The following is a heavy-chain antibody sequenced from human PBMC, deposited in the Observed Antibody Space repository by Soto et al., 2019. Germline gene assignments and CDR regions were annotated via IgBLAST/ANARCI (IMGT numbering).Heavy chain of an antibody. CDR2: IDPSDSYT. V-gene: IGHV5-10-1*01. CDR3: ARRVLVAATPSLYYYYGMDV. J-gene: IGHJ6*02. CDR1: GYSFTSYW. Sequence: GESLKISCKGSGYSFTSYWISWVRQMPGKGLEWMGRIDPSDSYTNYSPSFQGHVTISADKSISTAYLQWSSLKASDTAMYYCARRVLVAATPSLYYYYGMDVWGQGTTVTVSS. D-gene: IGHD2-15*01.